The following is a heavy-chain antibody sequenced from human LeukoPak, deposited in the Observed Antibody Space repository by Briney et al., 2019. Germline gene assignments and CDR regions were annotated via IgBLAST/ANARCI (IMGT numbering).Heavy chain of an antibody. Sequence: PSETLSLTCTVSGGSISSGSYYWGWIRQPPGKGLEWIGSIYYSGSTYYNPSLKSRVTISVDTSKNQFSLKLSSVTAADTAVYYCASRVLRFLEWFDPWGQGTLVTVSS. CDR1: GGSISSGSYY. D-gene: IGHD3-3*01. J-gene: IGHJ5*02. CDR2: IYYSGST. CDR3: ASRVLRFLEWFDP. V-gene: IGHV4-39*01.